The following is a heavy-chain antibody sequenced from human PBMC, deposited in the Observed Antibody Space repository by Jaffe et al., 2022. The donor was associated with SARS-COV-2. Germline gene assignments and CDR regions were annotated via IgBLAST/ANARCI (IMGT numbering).Heavy chain of an antibody. CDR1: GFTFSSYG. J-gene: IGHJ6*02. Sequence: QVQLVESGGGVVQPGRSLRLSCAASGFTFSSYGMHWVRQAPGKGLEWVAVISYDGSNKYYADSVKGRFTISRDNSKNTLYLQMNSLRAEDTAVYYCAKSPTTLDYYGMDVWGQGTTVTVSS. CDR3: AKSPTTLDYYGMDV. D-gene: IGHD4-17*01. V-gene: IGHV3-30*18. CDR2: ISYDGSNK.